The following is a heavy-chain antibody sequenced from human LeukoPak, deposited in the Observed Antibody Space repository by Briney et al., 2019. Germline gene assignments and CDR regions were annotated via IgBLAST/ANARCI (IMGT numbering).Heavy chain of an antibody. Sequence: SETLSLTCTVSGGSISSYYWSWIRQPAGKGLEWIGRIYTSGSTNYNPSLKSRVTMSVDTSKNQFSLKLSSVTAADTAVYYCARGLAETVAGTGEDWGQGTLVTVSS. CDR1: GGSISSYY. CDR2: IYTSGST. CDR3: ARGLAETVAGTGED. V-gene: IGHV4-4*07. J-gene: IGHJ4*02. D-gene: IGHD6-19*01.